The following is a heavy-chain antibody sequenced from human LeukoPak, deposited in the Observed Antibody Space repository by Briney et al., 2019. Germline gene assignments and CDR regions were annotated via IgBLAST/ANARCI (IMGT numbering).Heavy chain of an antibody. CDR1: GGSISSYY. CDR3: ARTYCRGGSCHFDY. V-gene: IGHV4-59*08. CDR2: ISYSGST. D-gene: IGHD2-15*01. Sequence: SETLSLTCTVAGGSISSYYWSWIRQPPGKGLEWIGYISYSGSTDSNPSLKSRVTISVDTSKNQISLKLSSVTAADTAVYYCARTYCRGGSCHFDYWGQGTLVTVSS. J-gene: IGHJ4*02.